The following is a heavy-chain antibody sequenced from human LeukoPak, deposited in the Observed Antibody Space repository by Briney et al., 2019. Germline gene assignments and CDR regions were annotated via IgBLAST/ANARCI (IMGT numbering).Heavy chain of an antibody. J-gene: IGHJ3*02. CDR3: TKEVQRWHSYFYRPSYALDI. V-gene: IGHV3-9*03. D-gene: IGHD3-22*01. CDR1: GFNFDDYA. Sequence: GGPLRLSCAVSGFNFDDYAIHWVRQGPGKGLEWVAGISANGGFISYGESVKGRFTISRDNPRNSLFLQMNFLRAEDMAMYFCTKEVQRWHSYFYRPSYALDIWGQGTMVSVSS. CDR2: ISANGGFI.